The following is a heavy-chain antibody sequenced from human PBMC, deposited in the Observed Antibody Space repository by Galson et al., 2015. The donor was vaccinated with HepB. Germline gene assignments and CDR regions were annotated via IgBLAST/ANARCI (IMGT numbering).Heavy chain of an antibody. Sequence: SLRLSCAASGFTFSSYSMNWVRQAPGKGLEWVSSISSSSSYIYYADSVKGRFTISRDNAKNSLYLQMNSLRAEDTAVYYCAREFITVHDYSNYVYYYYYGMDVWGQGTTVTVSS. CDR3: AREFITVHDYSNYVYYYYYGMDV. J-gene: IGHJ6*02. D-gene: IGHD4-11*01. CDR2: ISSSSSYI. V-gene: IGHV3-21*01. CDR1: GFTFSSYS.